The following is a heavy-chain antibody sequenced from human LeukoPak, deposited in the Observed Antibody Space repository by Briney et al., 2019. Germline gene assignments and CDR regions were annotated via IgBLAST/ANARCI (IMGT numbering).Heavy chain of an antibody. V-gene: IGHV3-20*04. CDR1: GFTFDDYG. CDR2: INWNGGST. J-gene: IGHJ4*02. CDR3: ARAQTSSSSFDC. Sequence: AGSLSLSCAASGFTFDDYGMTWVRQAPGKGLEWVSGINWNGGSTAYADSVKGRFTISRDNAKKSLYLQMSSLRAEDTALYYCARAQTSSSSFDCWGQGTLVTVSS. D-gene: IGHD6-6*01.